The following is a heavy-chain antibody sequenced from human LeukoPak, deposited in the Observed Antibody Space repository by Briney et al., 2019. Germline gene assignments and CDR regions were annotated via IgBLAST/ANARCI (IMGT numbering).Heavy chain of an antibody. V-gene: IGHV4-39*01. Sequence: SETLSLTCTVSGGSIGSSSYYWGWIRQPPGKGLEWIGSIYYSGSTYYNPSLKSRVTISVDTSKNQFSLKLSSVTAADTAVYYCARLEKNSGSYYDPYFDYWGQGTLVTVSS. D-gene: IGHD1-26*01. CDR1: GGSIGSSSYY. CDR2: IYYSGST. J-gene: IGHJ4*02. CDR3: ARLEKNSGSYYDPYFDY.